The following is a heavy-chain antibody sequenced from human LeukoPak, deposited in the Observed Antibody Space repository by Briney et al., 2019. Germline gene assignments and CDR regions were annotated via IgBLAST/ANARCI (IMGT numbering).Heavy chain of an antibody. V-gene: IGHV4-59*01. Sequence: SETLSLTCTVSGGSISSYYWSWIRQPPGKGLEWIGYIYYGGSTNYNPSLKSRITISVDTSKNRFSLKLSSVTAADTAVYYCARGQFDSSGYYYGFDYWGQGTLVTVSS. D-gene: IGHD3-22*01. CDR3: ARGQFDSSGYYYGFDY. CDR2: IYYGGST. CDR1: GGSISSYY. J-gene: IGHJ4*02.